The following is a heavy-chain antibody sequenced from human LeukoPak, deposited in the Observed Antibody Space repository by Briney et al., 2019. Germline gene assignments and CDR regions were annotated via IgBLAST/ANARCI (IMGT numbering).Heavy chain of an antibody. J-gene: IGHJ3*02. D-gene: IGHD1-14*01. Sequence: GESLKISWKGSGYSFTSYWVARVRQMPGKGLEWMGIIYPRDSDTRYSPPFQGQVTISADKSINTAYLQWSGLKASDTAVYYCARHVTPASAARGFDIWGQGTMVTVSS. CDR1: GYSFTSYW. CDR3: ARHVTPASAARGFDI. V-gene: IGHV5-51*01. CDR2: IYPRDSDT.